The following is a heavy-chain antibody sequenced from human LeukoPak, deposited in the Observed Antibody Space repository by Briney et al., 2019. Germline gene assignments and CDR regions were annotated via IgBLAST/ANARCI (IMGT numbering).Heavy chain of an antibody. D-gene: IGHD4-17*01. V-gene: IGHV4-39*01. J-gene: IGHJ4*02. CDR1: GGSISSSSYY. CDR2: IYYSGST. CDR3: ARLAYGDKPHALGPNDY. Sequence: SETLSLTCTVSGGSISSSSYYWGWIRQPPGKGLEWIGSIYYSGSTYYNPSLKSRVTISVDTSKNQFSLELSSVTAADTVVYYCARLAYGDKPHALGPNDYWGQGTLVTVSS.